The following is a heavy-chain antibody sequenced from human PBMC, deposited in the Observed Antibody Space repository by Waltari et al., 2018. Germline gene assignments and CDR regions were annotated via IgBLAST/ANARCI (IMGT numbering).Heavy chain of an antibody. CDR1: GFTFISYT. Sequence: EVQLVASGGGLVKPGGSLRLSCEASGFTFISYTLNWGRQAPGSGQEGVASVTARSTYKYHADAGRGRFTTARENANNSLYLQMDSLRAEDTAIYYCTRDGLGDLGSGSYYQYHWGHGILVTVSS. J-gene: IGHJ4*01. D-gene: IGHD3-10*01. CDR3: TRDGLGDLGSGSYYQYH. V-gene: IGHV3-21*01. CDR2: VTARSTYK.